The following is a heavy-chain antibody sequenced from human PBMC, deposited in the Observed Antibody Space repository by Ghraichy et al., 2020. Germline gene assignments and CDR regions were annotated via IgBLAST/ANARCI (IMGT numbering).Heavy chain of an antibody. Sequence: SEALSLTCTVSGGSISSSSNYYWGWVRQPPGKGLERIGSIYYSGSTYYNPSFKSRVTISIDTSKNQFSLKLSSVTATDRAIYYCARQERKNWFDAWGQGTLVTVSS. V-gene: IGHV4-39*01. CDR2: IYYSGST. CDR1: GGSISSSSNYY. CDR3: ARQERKNWFDA. J-gene: IGHJ5*02.